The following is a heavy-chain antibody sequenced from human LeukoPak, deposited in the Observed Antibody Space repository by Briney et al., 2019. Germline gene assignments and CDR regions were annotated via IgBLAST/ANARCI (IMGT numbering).Heavy chain of an antibody. Sequence: ASVKVSCKASGYTFTSYGISWVRQAPGQGLEWMGWISAYNGNTNYAQKLQGRVTMTTDTSTSTAYMELRSLRSDDTAVYYCAKVGSGSYYVEFYFDYWGQGTLVTVSS. J-gene: IGHJ4*02. CDR2: ISAYNGNT. CDR1: GYTFTSYG. D-gene: IGHD1-26*01. CDR3: AKVGSGSYYVEFYFDY. V-gene: IGHV1-18*01.